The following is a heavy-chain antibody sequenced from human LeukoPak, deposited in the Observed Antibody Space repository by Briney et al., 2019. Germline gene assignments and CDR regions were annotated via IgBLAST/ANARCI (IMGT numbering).Heavy chain of an antibody. V-gene: IGHV3-30*18. D-gene: IGHD4-11*01. CDR1: GFSFGSYG. CDR2: TSNDGSIT. CDR3: AKSKSPYPMDYIFDF. Sequence: GSLRRSCAASGFSFGSYGMHWVRQAPGKGLEWVAVTSNDGSITKYGDSVRGRFTISRDNSKNTLYVQMNSLRTDDAAVYYCAKSKSPYPMDYIFDFWGQGTRVTVSS. J-gene: IGHJ4*02.